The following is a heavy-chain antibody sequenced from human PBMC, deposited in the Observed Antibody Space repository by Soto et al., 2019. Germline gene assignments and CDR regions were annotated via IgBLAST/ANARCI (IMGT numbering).Heavy chain of an antibody. Sequence: GESLKISCKGSGYNFSNNWIAWVRQMPGKGLEWMGITYPGDSDTRYSPSFQGQVTFSADKSNSTAFLQWSSLKASDTAMYYCARRFGQRWLQPYFDSWGQGALVTVSS. V-gene: IGHV5-51*01. D-gene: IGHD5-12*01. CDR2: TYPGDSDT. CDR3: ARRFGQRWLQPYFDS. J-gene: IGHJ4*02. CDR1: GYNFSNNW.